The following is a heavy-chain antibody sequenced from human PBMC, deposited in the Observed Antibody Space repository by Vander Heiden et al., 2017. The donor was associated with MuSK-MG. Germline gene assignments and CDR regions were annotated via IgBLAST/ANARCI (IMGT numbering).Heavy chain of an antibody. D-gene: IGHD6-13*01. J-gene: IGHJ4*02. CDR2: IYYSGST. V-gene: IGHV4-39*01. CDR3: ARRWAAAGTFDY. Sequence: QLQLQESGPGLVKPSETLSLTCTVSGGSISSSSYYWGWIRQPPGKGLEWIGSIYYSGSTYYNPALKSRVTISVDTSKKKFSLKLRSVTAADTAVYYSARRWAAAGTFDYWGQGTLVTVYS. CDR1: GGSISSSSYY.